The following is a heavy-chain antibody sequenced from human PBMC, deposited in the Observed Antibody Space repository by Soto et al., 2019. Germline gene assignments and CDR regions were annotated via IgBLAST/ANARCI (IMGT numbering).Heavy chain of an antibody. V-gene: IGHV4-34*01. D-gene: IGHD3-16*01. CDR3: ARRGRNAHNYYYGMDV. Sequence: QVQLQQWGAGLLKPSETLSLTCAVYGGSFSGYYWSWIRQPPGKGLEWIGEINHSGSTNYNTSLKSRLTISVDTSKNQFSLKLSSVTAADTAVYYCARRGRNAHNYYYGMDVWGQGTTVTVSS. CDR1: GGSFSGYY. CDR2: INHSGST. J-gene: IGHJ6*02.